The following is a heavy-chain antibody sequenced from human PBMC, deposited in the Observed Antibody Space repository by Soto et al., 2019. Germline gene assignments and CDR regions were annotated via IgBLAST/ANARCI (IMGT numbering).Heavy chain of an antibody. V-gene: IGHV3-23*01. CDR2: FSGGRDTT. CDR1: GFTFSSYA. Sequence: PGGSLRLSCVASGFTFSSYAMSWVRQAPGQRLEWVATFSGGRDTTWHADSVKGRFTVSRDSSKNTLYLQMNSLRAEDTAVYYCALRKTGSFFDYWGQGTLVTVSS. CDR3: ALRKTGSFFDY. D-gene: IGHD1-26*01. J-gene: IGHJ4*02.